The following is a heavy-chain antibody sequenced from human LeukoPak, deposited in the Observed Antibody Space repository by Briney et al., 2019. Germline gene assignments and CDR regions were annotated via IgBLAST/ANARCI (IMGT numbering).Heavy chain of an antibody. CDR3: ARDTRSGSYYGTFDY. V-gene: IGHV3-21*01. Sequence: GGSLRLSCAASGFTFDNYAMHWVRQAPGKGLEWVSSISSSSYIYYADSVKGRFTISRDNAKNSLYLQMNSLRAEDTAVYYCARDTRSGSYYGTFDYWGQGALVTVSS. CDR2: ISSSSYI. D-gene: IGHD3-10*01. CDR1: GFTFDNYA. J-gene: IGHJ4*02.